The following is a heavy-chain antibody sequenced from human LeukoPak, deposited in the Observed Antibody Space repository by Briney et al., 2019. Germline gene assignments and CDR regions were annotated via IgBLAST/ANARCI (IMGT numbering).Heavy chain of an antibody. CDR2: ISGSGGST. V-gene: IGHV3-23*01. D-gene: IGHD3-22*01. CDR1: GFTFSSYA. Sequence: GGTLRLSCAASGFTFSSYAMSWVRQAPGKGLEWVSAISGSGGSTYYADSVKGRFTISRDNSKNTLYLQMNSLRAEDTAVYYCAKVSVGPYYDSSGYYDYWGQGTLVTVSS. CDR3: AKVSVGPYYDSSGYYDY. J-gene: IGHJ4*02.